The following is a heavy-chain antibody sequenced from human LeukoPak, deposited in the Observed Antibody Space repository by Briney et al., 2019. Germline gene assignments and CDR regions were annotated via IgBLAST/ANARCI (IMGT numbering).Heavy chain of an antibody. Sequence: PSETLSLICAVYGGSFSGYYWSWIRQPPGKGLEWIGEINHSGSTNYNPSLKSRVTISVDTSKNQFSLKLSSVTAADTAVYYCARDDYSNYYYYGMDVWGQGTTVTVSS. CDR1: GGSFSGYY. D-gene: IGHD4-11*01. CDR3: ARDDYSNYYYYGMDV. CDR2: INHSGST. J-gene: IGHJ6*02. V-gene: IGHV4-34*01.